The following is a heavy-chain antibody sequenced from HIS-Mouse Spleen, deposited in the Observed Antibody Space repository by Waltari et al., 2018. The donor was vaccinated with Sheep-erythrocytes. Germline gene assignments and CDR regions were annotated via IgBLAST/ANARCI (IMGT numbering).Heavy chain of an antibody. V-gene: IGHV3-30*18. CDR3: AKGDAMVYDAFDI. CDR2: ISYDVSNK. D-gene: IGHD2-8*01. Sequence: QVQLVQSGAEVKKPGASVKVSCAASGFTFSSYGMHWVRQAPGKGLEWVAVISYDVSNKYYADSVKGRFTISRDNSKNTLYLQMNSLRAEDTAVYYCAKGDAMVYDAFDIWGQGTMVTVSS. CDR1: GFTFSSYG. J-gene: IGHJ3*02.